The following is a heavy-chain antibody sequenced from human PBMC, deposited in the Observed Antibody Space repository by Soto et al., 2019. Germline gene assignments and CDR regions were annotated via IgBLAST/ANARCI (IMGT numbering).Heavy chain of an antibody. Sequence: SVKVSCKASGGTFSNFPISWVRQAPGQGLEWMGGLIPLFGTPKYAQKLQGRVTIIADESTSTAYMELRSLRSEDTAVYYCAKEGTTSPYNWFDPWGQGTLVTVSS. CDR1: GGTFSNFP. D-gene: IGHD2-2*01. V-gene: IGHV1-69*13. J-gene: IGHJ5*02. CDR3: AKEGTTSPYNWFDP. CDR2: LIPLFGTP.